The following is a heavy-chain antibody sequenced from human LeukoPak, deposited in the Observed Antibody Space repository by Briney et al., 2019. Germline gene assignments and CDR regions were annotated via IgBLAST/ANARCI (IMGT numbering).Heavy chain of an antibody. D-gene: IGHD6-13*01. CDR1: GGSISSSSYY. Sequence: SETLSLTCTVSGGSISSSSYYWGWIRQSPGKGLEWIGSIFYSGSTYNNPSLKSRVTISVDTSKNQFSLKLSPVTAADTAVYYCARHGDTAGAVTPFDSWGRGTLVTVSS. V-gene: IGHV4-39*01. CDR2: IFYSGST. J-gene: IGHJ4*02. CDR3: ARHGDTAGAVTPFDS.